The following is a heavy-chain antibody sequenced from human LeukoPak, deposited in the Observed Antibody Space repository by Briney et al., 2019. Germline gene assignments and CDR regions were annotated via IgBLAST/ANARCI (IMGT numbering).Heavy chain of an antibody. CDR1: GFTFSDYY. CDR3: ARQTVTGATYFEN. V-gene: IGHV3-11*01. D-gene: IGHD1-26*01. Sequence: GGSLRLSCAASGFTFSDYYMSWIRQAPGKGLEWVSYISSSGSTIYYADSVKGRFTISRDNAKNSLYLQMNSLRAEDTAVYYCARQTVTGATYFENWGQGDLVTVSS. J-gene: IGHJ4*02. CDR2: ISSSGSTI.